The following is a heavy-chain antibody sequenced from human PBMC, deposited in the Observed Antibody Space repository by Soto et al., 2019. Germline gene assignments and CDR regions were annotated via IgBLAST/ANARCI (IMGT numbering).Heavy chain of an antibody. D-gene: IGHD3-3*01. CDR2: IYYSGST. CDR3: ARLWAYYDDY. V-gene: IGHV4-59*08. J-gene: IGHJ4*02. Sequence: SETLSLTCTVSGGSISSYYWSWIRQPPGKGLEWIGYIYYSGSTNYNPSLKSRVTMSVDTSKNQFSLKLSSVTAADTAVYYCARLWAYYDDYWGQGTLLTVSS. CDR1: GGSISSYY.